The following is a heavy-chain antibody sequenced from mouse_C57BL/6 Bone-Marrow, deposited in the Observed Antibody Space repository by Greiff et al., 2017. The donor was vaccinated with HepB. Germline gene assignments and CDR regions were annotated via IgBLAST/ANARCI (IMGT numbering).Heavy chain of an antibody. J-gene: IGHJ2*01. CDR3: ARALYPYYFDY. Sequence: EVKVVESGGGLVKPGGSLKLSCAASGFTFSDYGMHWVRQAPEKGLEWVAYISSGSSTIYYADTVKGRFTISRDNAKNTLFLQMTSLRSEDTAMYYCARALYPYYFDYWGQGTTLTVSS. V-gene: IGHV5-17*01. CDR2: ISSGSSTI. D-gene: IGHD2-1*01. CDR1: GFTFSDYG.